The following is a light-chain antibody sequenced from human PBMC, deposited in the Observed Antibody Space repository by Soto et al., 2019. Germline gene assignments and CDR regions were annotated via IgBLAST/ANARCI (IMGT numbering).Light chain of an antibody. CDR1: NSDVGGYNY. V-gene: IGLV2-11*01. CDR3: CSYVDTDTWV. J-gene: IGLJ3*02. Sequence: VLTQPRSVSGSPGQSVTISCTGTNSDVGGYNYVSWYQQYPGKAPKLMISGVSERPSGVPDRFSGSKSGNTASLTISGLQAEDEADYYCCSYVDTDTWVFGGGTKVTVL. CDR2: GVS.